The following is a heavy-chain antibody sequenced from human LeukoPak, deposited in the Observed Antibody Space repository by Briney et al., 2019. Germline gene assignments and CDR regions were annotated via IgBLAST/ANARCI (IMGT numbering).Heavy chain of an antibody. CDR2: IDPSDSYT. V-gene: IGHV5-10-1*01. CDR1: GYSFTSYW. CDR3: ASLGYCSGSSCLDADY. J-gene: IGHJ4*02. Sequence: GESLKISCKGSGYSFTSYWISWVRQMPGKGLEWMGRIDPSDSYTNYSPSFQGHVTISADKSISTAYLQWSSLKASDTAMYYCASLGYCSGSSCLDADYWGQGTLVTVSS. D-gene: IGHD2-15*01.